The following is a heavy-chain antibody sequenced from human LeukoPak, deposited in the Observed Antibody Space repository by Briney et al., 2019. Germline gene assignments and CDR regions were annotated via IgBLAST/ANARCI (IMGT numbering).Heavy chain of an antibody. CDR2: ISSSGGRT. CDR1: EFIFRSYA. Sequence: GGSLRLSCVASEFIFRSYAMSWVRQAPGKGLEWVSGISSSGGRTYYADSVKGHFTISRDNSKNTLYLQMNSLRAEDTAVYYCANYYYDRSGYKNWGQGTLVTVSS. CDR3: ANYYYDRSGYKN. V-gene: IGHV3-23*01. D-gene: IGHD3-22*01. J-gene: IGHJ4*02.